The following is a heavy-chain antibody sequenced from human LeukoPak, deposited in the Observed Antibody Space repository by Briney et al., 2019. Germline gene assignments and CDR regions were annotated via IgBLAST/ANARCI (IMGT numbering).Heavy chain of an antibody. D-gene: IGHD3-16*01. CDR2: INWNGGST. V-gene: IGHV3-20*04. CDR3: ARRMIRFGGVAHDAFDI. Sequence: SGGSLRLSCAASGFTFDDYGMSWVRQAPGKGLEWVSGINWNGGSTGYADSVKGRFTISRDNAKNSLYLQMNSLRAEDTALYYCARRMIRFGGVAHDAFDIWGQGTMVTVSS. J-gene: IGHJ3*02. CDR1: GFTFDDYG.